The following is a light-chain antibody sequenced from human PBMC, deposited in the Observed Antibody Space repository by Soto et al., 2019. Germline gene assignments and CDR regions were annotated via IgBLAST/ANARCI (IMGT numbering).Light chain of an antibody. J-gene: IGKJ5*01. CDR2: MAF. V-gene: IGKV1-39*01. CDR1: QGINNY. CDR3: QQSYSAPIT. Sequence: DIQMTQSPSSLSASVGDRVTITCRASQGINNYLNWYQQKPGKAPKLLIYMAFTLQSGVPSRFSGSGSGTDFTLTISSLQPEDFASYYCQQSYSAPITFGQGTRLEIK.